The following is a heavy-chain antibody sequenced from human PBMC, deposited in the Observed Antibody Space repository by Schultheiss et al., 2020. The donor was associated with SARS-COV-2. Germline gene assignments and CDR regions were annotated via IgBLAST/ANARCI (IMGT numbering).Heavy chain of an antibody. CDR1: GFTVSSNYA. V-gene: IGHV3-23*01. Sequence: GGSLRLSCAASGFTVSSNYAMSWVRQAPGKGLEWVSSISGSGDSTYYADSVKGHVTIFRDNSKNTLYLQMSSLRAEDTAIYYCAKDGRYSYGYELDYWGQGTLVTVSS. D-gene: IGHD5-18*01. J-gene: IGHJ4*02. CDR3: AKDGRYSYGYELDY. CDR2: ISGSGDST.